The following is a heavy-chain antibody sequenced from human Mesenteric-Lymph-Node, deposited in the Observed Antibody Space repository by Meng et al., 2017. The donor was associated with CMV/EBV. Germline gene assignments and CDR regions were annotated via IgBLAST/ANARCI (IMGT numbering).Heavy chain of an antibody. CDR2: ISAYNGYT. CDR1: RYRFTNFG. J-gene: IGHJ4*02. CDR3: ARDADPSGNDPFDY. Sequence: SVKVSCKASRYRFTNFGISWVRQAPGQGLEWMGWISAYNGYTNYAQRLQGRVTMTTDTSTRTAYMELRSMRSTDTAVYYCARDADPSGNDPFDYWGQGTLVTVSS. V-gene: IGHV1-18*01. D-gene: IGHD5-12*01.